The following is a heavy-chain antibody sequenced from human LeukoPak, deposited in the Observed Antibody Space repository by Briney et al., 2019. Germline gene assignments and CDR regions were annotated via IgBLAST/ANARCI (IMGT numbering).Heavy chain of an antibody. CDR2: INHSGST. V-gene: IGHV4-34*01. J-gene: IGHJ4*02. Sequence: PSETLSLTCAVYGGSFSGYYWSWIRQPPGKGLEWIGEINHSGSTNYNPSLKSRVTISVDTSKNQFSLKLSSVTAADTAVYYCARAESRGDYFDYWGQGTLVTVSS. CDR3: ARAESRGDYFDY. CDR1: GGSFSGYY. D-gene: IGHD3-10*01.